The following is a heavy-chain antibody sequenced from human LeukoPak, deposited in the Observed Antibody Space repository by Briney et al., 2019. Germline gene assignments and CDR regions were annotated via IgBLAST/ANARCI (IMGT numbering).Heavy chain of an antibody. V-gene: IGHV3-21*01. CDR3: ARDLWYDSSGYYLDY. D-gene: IGHD3-22*01. CDR1: GFTFSSYS. Sequence: GGSLRLSCAASGFTFSSYSMNWVRQAPGKGLEWVSSISSSSSYIYYADSVKGRFTISRDNAKSSLYLQMSSLRAEDTAVYYCARDLWYDSSGYYLDYWGQGTLVTVSS. J-gene: IGHJ4*02. CDR2: ISSSSSYI.